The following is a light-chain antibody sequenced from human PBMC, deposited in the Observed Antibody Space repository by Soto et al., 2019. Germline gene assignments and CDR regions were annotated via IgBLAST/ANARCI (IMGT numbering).Light chain of an antibody. Sequence: EIVMTQSPATLSVSPGERDPLSCRASQSVSSNLAWYQQKPGQAPRLLIYATSTRASGIPARFSGSGSGTDFTLSISSLQSEDFAVYYCQQYGSWPRTFGQGTKVDI. CDR2: ATS. V-gene: IGKV3-15*01. CDR3: QQYGSWPRT. CDR1: QSVSSN. J-gene: IGKJ1*01.